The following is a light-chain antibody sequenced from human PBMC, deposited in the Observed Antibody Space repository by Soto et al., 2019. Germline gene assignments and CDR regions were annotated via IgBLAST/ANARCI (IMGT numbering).Light chain of an antibody. Sequence: EIVMTQSPATLSVSPGERATLSCRASQSVSSNLAWYQQKSGQAPRLLIYDASTRVTGIPARFSGSGSGTEFTLTISSLQSEDFVVYYCQQYNNRPRTFGQGTKVEIK. V-gene: IGKV3-15*01. CDR1: QSVSSN. CDR2: DAS. CDR3: QQYNNRPRT. J-gene: IGKJ1*01.